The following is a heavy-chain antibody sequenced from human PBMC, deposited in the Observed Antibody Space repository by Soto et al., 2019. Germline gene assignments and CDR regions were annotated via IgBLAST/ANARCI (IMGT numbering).Heavy chain of an antibody. CDR2: IYSGGST. CDR1: GFTVSSNY. D-gene: IGHD4-17*01. J-gene: IGHJ4*02. CDR3: ATGGGYGDYVLPFEH. Sequence: EVQLVESGGGLVQSGGSLRLSCAVSGFTVSSNYMSWVRQAPGKGLEWVSVIYSGGSTYYADSVKGRFTISRDNSKNTLYLHMNSLRAEDTAVYYCATGGGYGDYVLPFEHWGQGTLVTVSS. V-gene: IGHV3-66*01.